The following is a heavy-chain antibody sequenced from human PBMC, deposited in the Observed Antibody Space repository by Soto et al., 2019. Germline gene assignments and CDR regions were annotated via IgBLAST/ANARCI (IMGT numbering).Heavy chain of an antibody. CDR3: ARERSAAGTGWFDP. J-gene: IGHJ5*02. V-gene: IGHV1-8*01. CDR1: GYTFTSYD. D-gene: IGHD6-13*01. Sequence: QVQLVQSGAEVKKPGASVKVSSKASGYTFTSYDINWVRQATGQGLEWMGWMNPNSGNTGYAQKFQGRVTMTRNTSISTAYMDLSSLRSEDTAVYYCARERSAAGTGWFDPWGQGTLVTVSS. CDR2: MNPNSGNT.